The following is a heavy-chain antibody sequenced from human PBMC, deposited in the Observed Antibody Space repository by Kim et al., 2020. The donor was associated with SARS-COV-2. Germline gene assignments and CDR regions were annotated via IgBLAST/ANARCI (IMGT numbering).Heavy chain of an antibody. J-gene: IGHJ6*02. D-gene: IGHD2-2*01. CDR2: INHSGST. CDR3: ARGNVVVPAAIYYYYYGMDV. CDR1: GGSFSGYY. Sequence: SETLSLTCAVYGGSFSGYYWSWIRQPPGKGLEWIGEINHSGSTNYNPSLKIRVTISVDTSKNKFSLKLSSVTAADTAVYYCARGNVVVPAAIYYYYYGMDVWGQGTTVTVSS. V-gene: IGHV4-34*01.